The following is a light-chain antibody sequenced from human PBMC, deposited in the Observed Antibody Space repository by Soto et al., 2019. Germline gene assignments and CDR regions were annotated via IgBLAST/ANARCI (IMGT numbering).Light chain of an antibody. V-gene: IGKV3-20*01. CDR3: QQSAT. J-gene: IGKJ3*01. Sequence: EIVLTQSPCTLSVSLGERATISCRASQVVRSNSLAWYQHKPSQPPRLLIYDASGRPPGIPDRVSGSGSGTDFTLTISRLEPEDFAVYYCQQSATFGPGTKVDIK. CDR1: QVVRSNS. CDR2: DAS.